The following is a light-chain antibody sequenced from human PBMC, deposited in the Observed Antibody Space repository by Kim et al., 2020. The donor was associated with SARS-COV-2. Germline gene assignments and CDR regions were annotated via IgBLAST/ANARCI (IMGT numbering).Light chain of an antibody. CDR3: AAWDDSLNGVV. CDR2: SND. CDR1: SSNIGSNT. J-gene: IGLJ2*01. Sequence: GQRVTISCPGSSSNIGSNTVNWYQLLPGTGPKLLIYSNDARPSGVPDRLSGSKSGTSASLAISGLQSDDEADYYCAAWDDSLNGVVFGGGTQLTVL. V-gene: IGLV1-44*01.